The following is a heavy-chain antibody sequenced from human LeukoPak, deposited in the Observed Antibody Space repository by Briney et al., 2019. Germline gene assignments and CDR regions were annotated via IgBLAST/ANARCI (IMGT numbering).Heavy chain of an antibody. CDR2: IYHSGST. J-gene: IGHJ3*02. CDR1: GGSISSSNG. V-gene: IGHV4-4*02. D-gene: IGHD6-13*01. CDR3: ARLTGGLQIAAAGREAFDI. Sequence: ASETLSLTCAVSGGSISSSNGWSWVRQPPGKGLEGIGVIYHSGSTKYNSSLKSRFTISVDKSNNQFSLKLSSVTAEDTAMYYCARLTGGLQIAAAGREAFDIWGQGTMVTVSS.